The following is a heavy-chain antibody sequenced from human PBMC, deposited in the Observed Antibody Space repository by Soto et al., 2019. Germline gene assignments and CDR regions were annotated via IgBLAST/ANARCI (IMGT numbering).Heavy chain of an antibody. D-gene: IGHD6-19*01. CDR2: IGTTGHP. J-gene: IGHJ1*01. V-gene: IGHV3-13*05. Sequence: EVQLVESGGGLMRPGGSLRLSCTASGFMFEKYDMHWVRQRAGKGLEWVAAIGTTGHPYYPGSAKGRFNISRENVKNSLFLQVNDLKAGETAVYSCARGSSGWYADLESWGHGTLVTVSA. CDR1: GFMFEKYD. CDR3: ARGSSGWYADLES.